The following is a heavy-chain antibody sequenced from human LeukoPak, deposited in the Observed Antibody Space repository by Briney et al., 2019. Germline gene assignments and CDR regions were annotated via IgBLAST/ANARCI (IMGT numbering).Heavy chain of an antibody. D-gene: IGHD6-19*01. CDR1: GGSFSGYY. CDR2: INHSGST. Sequence: PSETLSLTCAVYGGSFSGYYWSWIRQPPGKGLEWIGEINHSGSTNYNPSLKSRVTISVDTSKNQFSLKLSSVTAADTAVYYCAASIAVAGTPFDYWGQGTLVTVSS. V-gene: IGHV4-34*01. J-gene: IGHJ4*02. CDR3: AASIAVAGTPFDY.